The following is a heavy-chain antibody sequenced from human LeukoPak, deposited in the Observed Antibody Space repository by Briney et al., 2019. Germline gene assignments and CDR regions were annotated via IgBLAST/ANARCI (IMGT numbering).Heavy chain of an antibody. CDR2: ITGSGGST. D-gene: IGHD4-17*01. J-gene: IGHJ4*02. CDR3: ARTTSTVTSYYFDY. Sequence: GGSLRLSCAASGFTFSSYAMSWVRQAPGKGLEWVSAITGSGGSTYYADSVKGRFTISRDNSKNTLYLQMNSLRAEDTAVYYCARTTSTVTSYYFDYWGQGTLVTVSS. CDR1: GFTFSSYA. V-gene: IGHV3-23*01.